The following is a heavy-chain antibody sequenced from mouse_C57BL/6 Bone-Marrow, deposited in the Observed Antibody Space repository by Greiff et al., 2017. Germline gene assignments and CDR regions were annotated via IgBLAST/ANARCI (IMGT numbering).Heavy chain of an antibody. CDR1: GYTFTSYT. V-gene: IGHV1-4*01. CDR2: INPSSGYT. D-gene: IGHD1-2*01. J-gene: IGHJ2*01. CDR3: ARSLLRPQYYFDY. Sequence: QVHVKQSGAELARPGASVKMSCKASGYTFTSYTMHWVKQRPGQGLEWIGYINPSSGYTKYNQKFKDKATLTADKSSSTAYMQLSSLTSEDSAVXYCARSLLRPQYYFDYWGQGTTLTVSS.